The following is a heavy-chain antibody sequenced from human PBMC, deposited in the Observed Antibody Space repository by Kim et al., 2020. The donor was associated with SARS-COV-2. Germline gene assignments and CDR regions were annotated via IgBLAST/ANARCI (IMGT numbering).Heavy chain of an antibody. CDR3: VRDFQGI. CDR1: GFSFSSYW. J-gene: IGHJ3*01. V-gene: IGHV3-7*03. CDR2: IKGDGSEK. D-gene: IGHD3-10*01. Sequence: GGSLRLSCAASGFSFSSYWMSWVRQAPGKGLEWVANIKGDGSEKHYVDSVRGRFTISRDNAKNSLYVRMNSLKVEDTAVYYCVRDFQGIWGQGTMVTVSS.